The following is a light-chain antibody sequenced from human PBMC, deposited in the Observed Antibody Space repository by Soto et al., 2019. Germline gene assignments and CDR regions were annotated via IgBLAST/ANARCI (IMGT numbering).Light chain of an antibody. Sequence: EIVLTQSPGTLSLSPWERATLSCRASQNVNSNFLAWYQQKPGQAPRLLISGASNRATGIPDRFSGSGSGTDFTLTISRLEPEDFAMYYCHQYGSSPPVTFGQGTRLEI. CDR1: QNVNSNF. CDR3: HQYGSSPPVT. CDR2: GAS. J-gene: IGKJ5*01. V-gene: IGKV3-20*01.